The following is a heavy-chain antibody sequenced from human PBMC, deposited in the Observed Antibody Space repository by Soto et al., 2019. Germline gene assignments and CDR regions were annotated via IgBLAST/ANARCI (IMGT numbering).Heavy chain of an antibody. Sequence: ASVKVSCKASGYTFTSYAMHWVRQAPGQRLEWMGWINAGNGNTKYSQKFQGRVTITRDTSASTAYMELSSLRSEDTAVYYCARSPIAYLAADYWGQGPLVTVSS. J-gene: IGHJ4*02. CDR3: ARSPIAYLAADY. CDR2: INAGNGNT. D-gene: IGHD3-10*01. CDR1: GYTFTSYA. V-gene: IGHV1-3*01.